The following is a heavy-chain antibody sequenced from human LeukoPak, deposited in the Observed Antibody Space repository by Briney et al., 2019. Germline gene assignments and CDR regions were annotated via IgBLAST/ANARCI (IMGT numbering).Heavy chain of an antibody. CDR3: ARPNSGSLTDAFDI. V-gene: IGHV4-59*01. Sequence: SETLSLTCTVSGGSISSYYWSWIRQPPGKGLEWIGYIYYSGSTNYNPSLKSRVTISVDTSKNQISLKLSSVTAADTAVYYCARPNSGSLTDAFDIWGQGTMVTVSS. CDR1: GGSISSYY. D-gene: IGHD1-26*01. CDR2: IYYSGST. J-gene: IGHJ3*02.